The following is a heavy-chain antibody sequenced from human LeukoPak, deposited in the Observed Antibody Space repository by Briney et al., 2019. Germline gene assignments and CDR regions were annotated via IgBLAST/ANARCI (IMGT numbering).Heavy chain of an antibody. V-gene: IGHV4-61*02. CDR1: GGSISSGSYY. D-gene: IGHD1-26*01. CDR3: ARVGTTGGDYYYYMDV. Sequence: SETLSLTCTVSGGSISSGSYYWSWIRQPAGKGLEWIGRIYTSGSTNYNPSLKSRVTISVDTSKNQFSLKLSSVTAADTAVYYCARVGTTGGDYYYYMDVWGKGTTVTVSS. J-gene: IGHJ6*03. CDR2: IYTSGST.